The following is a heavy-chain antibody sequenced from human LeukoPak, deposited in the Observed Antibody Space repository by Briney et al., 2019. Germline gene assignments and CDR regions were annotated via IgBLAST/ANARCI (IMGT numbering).Heavy chain of an antibody. CDR3: AKVSYGDYLYFDY. J-gene: IGHJ4*02. CDR2: ISGSGGST. Sequence: GGSLRLSCAASGFTFSSYAMSWVRQALGKRLEWVSAISGSGGSTYYADSVKGRFTISRDNSKNTLYLQMNSLRAEDTAVYYCAKVSYGDYLYFDYWGQGTLVTVSS. D-gene: IGHD4-17*01. V-gene: IGHV3-23*01. CDR1: GFTFSSYA.